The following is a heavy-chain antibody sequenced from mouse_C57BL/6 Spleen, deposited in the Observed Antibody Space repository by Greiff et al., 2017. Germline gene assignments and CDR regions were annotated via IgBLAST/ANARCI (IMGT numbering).Heavy chain of an antibody. CDR1: GFTFSSYG. Sequence: DVMLVESGGDLVKPGGSLKLSCAASGFTFSSYGMSWVRQTPDKRLEWVATISSGGSYTYYPDSVKGRFTISRDNAKNTLYLQMSRLKSEDTAMYYGARQGDYSNLAWFAYWGQGTLVTVSA. J-gene: IGHJ3*01. CDR2: ISSGGSYT. V-gene: IGHV5-6*02. CDR3: ARQGDYSNLAWFAY. D-gene: IGHD2-5*01.